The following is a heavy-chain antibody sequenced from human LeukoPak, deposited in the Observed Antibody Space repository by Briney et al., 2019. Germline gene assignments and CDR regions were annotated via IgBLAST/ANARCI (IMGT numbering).Heavy chain of an antibody. J-gene: IGHJ4*02. Sequence: ASVKVSCKTSGHIFTTHYIHWMRQAPGQRLEWLGRVNTDNTKSEYSQKFQGRVIITRDTSASTAYMEMSGLRTEDTAMYYCAMSVEMAAIPSFDYWGQGTLVTVSS. D-gene: IGHD5-24*01. CDR3: AMSVEMAAIPSFDY. CDR1: GHIFTTHY. V-gene: IGHV1-3*04. CDR2: VNTDNTKS.